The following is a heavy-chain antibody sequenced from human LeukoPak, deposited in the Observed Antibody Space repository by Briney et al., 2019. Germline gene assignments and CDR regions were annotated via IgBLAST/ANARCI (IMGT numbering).Heavy chain of an antibody. CDR2: ISSSSTYT. Sequence: GGSLRLSCVASGYTFSTYTMNWVRQAPGKGLEWVSTISSSSTYTYYADSVKGRFTISRDNAKKSLYLQMNSLRAEDTAVYYCARVNVMAATENFDYWGQGTLVTVSS. V-gene: IGHV3-21*01. CDR3: ARVNVMAATENFDY. CDR1: GYTFSTYT. D-gene: IGHD2-8*01. J-gene: IGHJ4*02.